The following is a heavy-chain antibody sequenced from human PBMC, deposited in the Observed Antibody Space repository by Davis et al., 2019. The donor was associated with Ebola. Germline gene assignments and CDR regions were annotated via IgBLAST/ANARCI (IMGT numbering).Heavy chain of an antibody. CDR1: GYTFTNYY. J-gene: IGHJ5*02. V-gene: IGHV1-46*01. CDR3: ATAKQWLSWFDP. Sequence: AASVKVSCKASGYTFTNYYMHWVRQAPGQGLEWMGIMNPSAGSTSYAQKFQGRVTMTRDTSTSTVYMELSSLRSEDTAVYYCATAKQWLSWFDPWGQGTLVTVSP. CDR2: MNPSAGST. D-gene: IGHD6-19*01.